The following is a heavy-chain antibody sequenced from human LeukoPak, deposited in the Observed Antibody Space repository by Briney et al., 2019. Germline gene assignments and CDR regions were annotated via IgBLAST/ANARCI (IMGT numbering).Heavy chain of an antibody. V-gene: IGHV4-34*01. D-gene: IGHD1-26*01. J-gene: IGHJ4*02. CDR2: INHSGST. CDR3: ARSGSYYPDY. CDR1: GGSFSGYY. Sequence: SETLSLTCAVYGGSFSGYYWSWIRQPPGKGLEWIGEINHSGSTNYNPSLKSRVTISVDTSKNQFPLKLSSVTAADTAVYYCARSGSYYPDYWGQGTLVTVSS.